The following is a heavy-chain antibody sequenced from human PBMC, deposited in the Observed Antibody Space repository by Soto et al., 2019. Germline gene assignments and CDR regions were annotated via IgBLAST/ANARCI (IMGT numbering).Heavy chain of an antibody. V-gene: IGHV4-31*03. Sequence: SETLSLTCTVSGGSISSGGYYWSWIRQHPGKGLEWIGYIYYSGSTYYNPSLKSRVTISVDTSKNQFSLKLSSVTAADTAVYYCARSFYDSSGYFDYWGQGTLVTVSS. D-gene: IGHD3-22*01. CDR1: GGSISSGGYY. J-gene: IGHJ4*02. CDR2: IYYSGST. CDR3: ARSFYDSSGYFDY.